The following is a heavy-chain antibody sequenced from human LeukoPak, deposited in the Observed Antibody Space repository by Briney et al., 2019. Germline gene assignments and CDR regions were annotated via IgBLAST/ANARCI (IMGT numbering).Heavy chain of an antibody. CDR3: ARYESGTYQYYFDY. J-gene: IGHJ4*02. CDR1: GGSISSSSYY. CDR2: IYYSGST. V-gene: IGHV4-39*01. Sequence: PSETLSLTCTVSGGSISSSSYYWGWIRQPPGKGLEWIGSIYYSGSTYYNPSLKSRVTISVDTSKNQFSLKLTSVTAADTAVYYCARYESGTYQYYFDYWGQGTLVTVSS. D-gene: IGHD1-26*01.